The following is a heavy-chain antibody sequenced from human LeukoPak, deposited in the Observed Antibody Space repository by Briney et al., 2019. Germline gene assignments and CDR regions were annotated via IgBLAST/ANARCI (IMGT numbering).Heavy chain of an antibody. Sequence: GGSLRLSCAASGFTFSSYSMNWVRQAPGKGLEWVSYISSSSSTIYYADSVKGRFTISRDNAKNSLYLQMNSLRAEDTAVYHCARAYAMDAFDIWGQGTMVTVSS. J-gene: IGHJ3*02. V-gene: IGHV3-48*01. D-gene: IGHD4-17*01. CDR1: GFTFSSYS. CDR3: ARAYAMDAFDI. CDR2: ISSSSSTI.